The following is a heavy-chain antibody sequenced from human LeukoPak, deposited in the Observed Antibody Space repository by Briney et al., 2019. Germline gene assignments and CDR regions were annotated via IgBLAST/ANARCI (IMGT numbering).Heavy chain of an antibody. CDR1: GGSISSYY. J-gene: IGHJ4*02. D-gene: IGHD3-3*01. Sequence: PSETLSLTCTVSGGSISSYYWSWIRQPPGKGLEWIGYIYYSGSTNYNPSLKSRVTISVDTSKNQFSLKLSSVTAADTAVYYCARGEWPSPFDYWGQGTLVTVSS. V-gene: IGHV4-59*01. CDR2: IYYSGST. CDR3: ARGEWPSPFDY.